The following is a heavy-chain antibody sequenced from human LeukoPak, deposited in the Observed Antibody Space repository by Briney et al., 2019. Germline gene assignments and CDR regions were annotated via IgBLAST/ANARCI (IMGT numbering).Heavy chain of an antibody. D-gene: IGHD3-16*02. CDR2: ISSSNCYI. V-gene: IGHV3-21*03. J-gene: IGHJ4*02. CDR1: GFTLRSYS. CDR3: ARDSDYVWGSYRYPPDY. Sequence: GGSLRLSCAPSGFTLRSYSVNCVREAPGKGLEGLSSISSSNCYIYYTHSVERGFTISRDNAKNSLYLQLNSLRAEDTAVYYCARDSDYVWGSYRYPPDYWGQGTLVTISS.